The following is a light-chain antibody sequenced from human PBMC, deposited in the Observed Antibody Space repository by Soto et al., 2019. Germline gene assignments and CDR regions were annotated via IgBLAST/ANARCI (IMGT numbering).Light chain of an antibody. CDR3: SSFTSSNNWV. CDR2: EVS. J-gene: IGLJ3*02. CDR1: SSDVGGYNH. Sequence: QSALTQPASVSGSPGQSITISCTGTSSDVGGYNHVSWYQQHPGNAPKLMIYEVSNRPSGVSNRFSGSKSGNTASPTISGLQAEDEAEYYCSSFTSSNNWVFGGGTKLTVL. V-gene: IGLV2-14*01.